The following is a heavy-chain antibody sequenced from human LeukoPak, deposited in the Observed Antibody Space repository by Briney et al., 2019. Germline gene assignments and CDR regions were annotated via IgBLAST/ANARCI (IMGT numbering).Heavy chain of an antibody. CDR2: ISSSSSTI. J-gene: IGHJ3*02. CDR1: GFTFSSYS. Sequence: GGSLRLSCAASGFTFSSYSMNWVRQAPGKGLEWVSYISSSSSTIYYADSVKGRFTISRDNAKNSLYLQMNSLRAEDTAVYYCARTLDCSSTSCYFGPHHDAFDIWGQGTMVTVSS. V-gene: IGHV3-48*04. D-gene: IGHD2-2*01. CDR3: ARTLDCSSTSCYFGPHHDAFDI.